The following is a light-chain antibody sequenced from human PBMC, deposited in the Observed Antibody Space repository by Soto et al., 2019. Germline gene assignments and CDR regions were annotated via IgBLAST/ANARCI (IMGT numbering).Light chain of an antibody. J-gene: IGKJ4*01. Sequence: EIVLTQSPATLSLSPVAIANLSRSASQSVTSYLAWYQQRPGQAPRLLIYDASNRVAGIPARFSGSGSGTDFTLTINSLEPEDFAVYYCQKRSNWPLTCGGGTKGAIK. CDR1: QSVTSY. V-gene: IGKV3-11*01. CDR3: QKRSNWPLT. CDR2: DAS.